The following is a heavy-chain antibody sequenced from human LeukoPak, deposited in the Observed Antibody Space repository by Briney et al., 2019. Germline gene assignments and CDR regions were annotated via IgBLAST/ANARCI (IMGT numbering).Heavy chain of an antibody. Sequence: GGSLKLSCAVSGFTFSSFGMSWVRQAPGKGLEGVSSISTTSRYIFYADSVKGRFTISRDNAKSSLLLQMNSLRVEDSAVYYCAEDLGDYDFWSGPNPYDSWGQGTLVAVSS. J-gene: IGHJ4*02. CDR1: GFTFSSFG. CDR3: AEDLGDYDFWSGPNPYDS. D-gene: IGHD3-3*01. CDR2: ISTTSRYI. V-gene: IGHV3-21*01.